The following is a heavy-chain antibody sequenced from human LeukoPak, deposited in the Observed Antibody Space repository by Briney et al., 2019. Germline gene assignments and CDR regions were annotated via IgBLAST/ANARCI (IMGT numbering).Heavy chain of an antibody. CDR2: ISWNSGSI. V-gene: IGHV3-9*01. CDR3: ARVQKGIAAAGTGGGWFEP. D-gene: IGHD6-13*01. CDR1: GFTFDDYA. Sequence: PGRSLRLSCAASGFTFDDYAMHWVRQAPGKGLEWVSGISWNSGSIGYADSVKGRFTISRDNAKNSLYLQMNSLRAEDTAVYYCARVQKGIAAAGTGGGWFEPWGQGTLVTVS. J-gene: IGHJ5*02.